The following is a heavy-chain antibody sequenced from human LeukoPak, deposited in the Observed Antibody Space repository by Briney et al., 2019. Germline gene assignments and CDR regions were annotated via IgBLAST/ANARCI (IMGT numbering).Heavy chain of an antibody. V-gene: IGHV3-48*03. CDR3: ARGRIYFDY. J-gene: IGHJ4*02. Sequence: GGSLRLSCAASGFTFSSYEVHWLRQAPGKGLEWVSNINTSGNTFYYADSVRGRFTISRDNAKNSLYLQMNSLRAEDTAVYYCARGRIYFDYWGQGTLVTVSS. D-gene: IGHD2-15*01. CDR2: INTSGNTF. CDR1: GFTFSSYE.